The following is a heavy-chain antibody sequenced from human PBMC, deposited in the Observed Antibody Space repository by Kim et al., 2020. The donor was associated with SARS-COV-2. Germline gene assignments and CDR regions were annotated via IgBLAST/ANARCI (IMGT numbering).Heavy chain of an antibody. V-gene: IGHV4-39*07. D-gene: IGHD3-22*01. CDR1: GGSISSSSYY. CDR2: IYYSGST. J-gene: IGHJ5*02. Sequence: SETLSLTCTVSGGSISSSSYYWGWIRQPPGKGLEWIGSIYYSGSTYYNPSLKSRVTISVDTSKNQFSLKLSSVTAADTAVYYCARDGYYYDSSWENWFDPWGQGTLVTVSS. CDR3: ARDGYYYDSSWENWFDP.